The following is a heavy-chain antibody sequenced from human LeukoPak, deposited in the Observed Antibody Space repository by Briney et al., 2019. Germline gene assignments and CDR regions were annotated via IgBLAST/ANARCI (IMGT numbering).Heavy chain of an antibody. D-gene: IGHD3-22*01. V-gene: IGHV3-11*04. J-gene: IGHJ4*02. CDR3: ARGRVRYYYDSSGYYYLRSESYFDY. CDR1: GFTFSDYY. Sequence: GGSLRLSCAASGFTFSDYYVSWIRQAPGKGLEWVSYISSSGSTIYYADSVKGRFTISRDNAKNSLYLQMNSLRAEDTAVYYCARGRVRYYYDSSGYYYLRSESYFDYWGQGTLVTVSS. CDR2: ISSSGSTI.